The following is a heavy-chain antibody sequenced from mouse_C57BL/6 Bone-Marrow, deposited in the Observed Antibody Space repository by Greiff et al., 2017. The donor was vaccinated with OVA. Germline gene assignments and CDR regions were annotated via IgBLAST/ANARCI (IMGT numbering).Heavy chain of an antibody. Sequence: EVHLVESGGGLVKPGGSLKLSCAASGFTFSDYGMHWVRQAPEQGLEWVAYISRGSSTIYYADTVKGRFTISRDNAKNTLFLQMTSLRSEDTAMYYCARNYYGSSYRFAYWGQGTLVTVSA. D-gene: IGHD1-1*01. CDR2: ISRGSSTI. CDR3: ARNYYGSSYRFAY. V-gene: IGHV5-17*01. CDR1: GFTFSDYG. J-gene: IGHJ3*01.